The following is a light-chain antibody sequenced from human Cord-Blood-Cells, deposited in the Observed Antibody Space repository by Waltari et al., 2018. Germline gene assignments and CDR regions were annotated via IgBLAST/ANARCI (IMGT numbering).Light chain of an antibody. J-gene: IGKJ4*01. CDR2: WAS. Sequence: IVMTQSPDSLAVSLGERATINCKSSKSVLYSSNNKNYLAWYQQKPGQPPKLLIYWASTRESGVPDQFSGSGSGTDFTLTISSLQAEDVAVYYCQQYYSTPLTFGGGTKVEIK. CDR1: KSVLYSSNNKNY. CDR3: QQYYSTPLT. V-gene: IGKV4-1*01.